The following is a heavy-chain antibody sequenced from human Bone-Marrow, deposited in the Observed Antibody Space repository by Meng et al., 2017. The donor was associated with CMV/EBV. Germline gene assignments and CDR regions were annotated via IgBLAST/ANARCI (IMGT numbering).Heavy chain of an antibody. CDR1: GFTFSSYG. CDR3: AKDYQRSSPYGMDV. D-gene: IGHD1-26*01. V-gene: IGHV3-30*02. CDR2: IRYDGSNK. Sequence: GESLKISCAASGFTFSSYGMHWVRQAPGKGLEWVAFIRYDGSNKYYADSVKGRFTISRDNSKNTLYLQMNSLRAEDTAVYYCAKDYQRSSPYGMDVWGQGTTVTGSS. J-gene: IGHJ6*01.